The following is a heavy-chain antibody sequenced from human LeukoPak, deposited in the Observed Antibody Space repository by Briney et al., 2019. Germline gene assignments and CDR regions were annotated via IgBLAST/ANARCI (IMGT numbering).Heavy chain of an antibody. CDR2: IYYSGST. V-gene: IGHV4-39*07. CDR1: GGSISSSSYY. J-gene: IGHJ4*02. CDR3: ARRAVRASSSIRYFDWSRRYYFDY. Sequence: SETLSLTCSVSGGSISSSSYYWGWIRQPPGKGLEWIGNIYYSGSTYYNASLKSRVTILVDTSKNQFSLKLSSVAAADTAVYYCARRAVRASSSIRYFDWSRRYYFDYWGQGTLVTVSS. D-gene: IGHD3-9*01.